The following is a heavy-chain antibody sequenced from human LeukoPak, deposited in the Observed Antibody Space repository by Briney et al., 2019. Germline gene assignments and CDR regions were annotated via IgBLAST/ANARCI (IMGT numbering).Heavy chain of an antibody. CDR1: GFIFDNFA. CDR3: ARDRNVVGADFDS. J-gene: IGHJ5*01. V-gene: IGHV3-30*03. CDR2: VSFDGTNN. D-gene: IGHD2-15*01. Sequence: GGSLRLSCAASGFIFDNFAIHWVRQAPGKGLEWVSIVSFDGTNNFYADSVRGRFIVSRDSSNNTVYLHMNSLRPDDTAVYFCARDRNVVGADFDSWGQGTLVTVSS.